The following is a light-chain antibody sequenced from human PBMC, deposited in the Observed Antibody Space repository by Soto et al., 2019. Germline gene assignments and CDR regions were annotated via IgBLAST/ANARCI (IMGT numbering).Light chain of an antibody. J-gene: IGKJ1*01. CDR1: QSLLHSNGYNY. CDR2: LGS. CDR3: VQALQSPPWT. Sequence: DIVMTQSPLSLPVTPGEPASISCRSSQSLLHSNGYNYLDWYLQKPGQSPQLLIYLGSNRASGVPDRFSGSGSGTDFTLKISRVEAEDVGVYYCVQALQSPPWTFGQGTKV. V-gene: IGKV2-28*01.